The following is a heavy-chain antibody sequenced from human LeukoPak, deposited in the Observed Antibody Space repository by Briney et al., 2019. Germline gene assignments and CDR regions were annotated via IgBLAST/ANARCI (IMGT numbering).Heavy chain of an antibody. CDR1: GFFFSGYV. J-gene: IGHJ4*02. V-gene: IGHV3-15*07. CDR2: VKTKTDGGTT. Sequence: PGGSLRLSCAASGFFFSGYVMNWVRQAPGKGLEWVGRVKTKTDGGTTDYAAPVKGRFTISRDDSKSTLYLQMNSLETEDSAVYYCATSIYWGQGILVTVSS. CDR3: ATSIY.